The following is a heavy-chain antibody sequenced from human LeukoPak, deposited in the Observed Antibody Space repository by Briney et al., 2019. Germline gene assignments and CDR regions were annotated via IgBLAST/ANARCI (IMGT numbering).Heavy chain of an antibody. D-gene: IGHD5-18*01. V-gene: IGHV1-24*01. Sequence: ASVKVSCKVSGYTLTELSMHWVRQAPGKGLEWMGGFDPEDGETIYAQKFQGRVTMTEDTSTDTAYMELSNLRSEDTAVYYCATDSHTAMVFGGYGMDVWGQGTTVTVSS. CDR1: GYTLTELS. CDR3: ATDSHTAMVFGGYGMDV. CDR2: FDPEDGET. J-gene: IGHJ6*02.